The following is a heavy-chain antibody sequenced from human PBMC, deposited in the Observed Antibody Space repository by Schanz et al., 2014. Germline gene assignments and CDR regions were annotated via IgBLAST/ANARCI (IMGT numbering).Heavy chain of an antibody. Sequence: VHLLESGGGLVEPGGSLRLSCAASGFTFSSYAMSWVRQAPGRGLEWVSSISTSGTYMYIADSLKGRLTISRDDAKKSMYLQMNNLRAEDTAVYYCERVSFADPRLYRGMDRDIDYWGQGTLXTVSS. CDR1: GFTFSSYA. CDR3: ERVSFADPRLYRGMDRDIDY. J-gene: IGHJ4*02. CDR2: ISTSGTYM. V-gene: IGHV3-21*01. D-gene: IGHD5-18*01.